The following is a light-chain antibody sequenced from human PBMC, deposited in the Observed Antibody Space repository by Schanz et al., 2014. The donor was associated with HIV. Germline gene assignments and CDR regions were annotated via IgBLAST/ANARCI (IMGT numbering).Light chain of an antibody. CDR1: QGISS. V-gene: IGKV1-9*01. CDR2: AAS. Sequence: IQLTQSPSSLSASVGDRVTITCRASQGISSLAWYQQKPAKAPKVLIYAASTLQSGVPSRFSGSGSGTEFTLTIGSLQPDDSATYYCQHYNSYPLTFGQGTKLEIK. CDR3: QHYNSYPLT. J-gene: IGKJ2*01.